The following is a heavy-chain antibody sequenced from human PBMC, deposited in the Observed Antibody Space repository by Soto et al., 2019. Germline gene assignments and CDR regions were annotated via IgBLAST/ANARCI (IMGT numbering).Heavy chain of an antibody. J-gene: IGHJ4*02. V-gene: IGHV4-28*01. CDR3: VRTSFYGSGTYFYPSYVDS. CDR1: GNSISNKNW. Sequence: QVQLQESGPGLVKPSDNLSLTCAVSGNSISNKNWWGWIRQPPGKGLEWIGYIYYSGSTYHSPSLRTRLTMSVDTSKNQFSLRLRSVTAVDTAVYYCVRTSFYGSGTYFYPSYVDSWGQGTLVAVSS. D-gene: IGHD3-10*01. CDR2: IYYSGST.